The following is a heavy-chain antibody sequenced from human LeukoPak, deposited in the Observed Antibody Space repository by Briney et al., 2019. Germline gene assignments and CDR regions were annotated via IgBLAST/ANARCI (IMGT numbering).Heavy chain of an antibody. CDR3: ARGRRITIFGVPPGVSDY. CDR1: GFTFSDYY. J-gene: IGHJ4*02. Sequence: GGSLRLSCAASGFTFSDYYMSWIRQAPGKGLEWVSYISSSGSTIYYADSVKGRFTISRDNAKNSLYLQMNSLRAEDTAVYYCARGRRITIFGVPPGVSDYWGQGTLVTVSS. CDR2: ISSSGSTI. V-gene: IGHV3-11*04. D-gene: IGHD3-3*01.